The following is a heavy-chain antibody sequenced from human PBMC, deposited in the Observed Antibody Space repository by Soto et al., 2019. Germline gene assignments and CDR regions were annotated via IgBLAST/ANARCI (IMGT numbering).Heavy chain of an antibody. D-gene: IGHD3-22*01. Sequence: QVQLVQSGAEEKKPGASVKVSCKASGYTFTSYAMHWVRQAPGQRLEWMGWINAGNGNTKYSQKCQGXVXMXRYXSASTAYMELSSLRSEDTAVYYCARGSGYYYGDDYWGQGTLVTVSS. V-gene: IGHV1-3*05. CDR2: INAGNGNT. CDR1: GYTFTSYA. CDR3: ARGSGYYYGDDY. J-gene: IGHJ4*02.